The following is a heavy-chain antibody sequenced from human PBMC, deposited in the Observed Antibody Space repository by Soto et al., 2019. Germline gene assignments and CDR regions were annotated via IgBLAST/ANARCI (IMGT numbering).Heavy chain of an antibody. D-gene: IGHD4-17*01. CDR2: IIPIFGTA. CDR3: AREGLVLVPTTVNSDYYYYAMDV. CDR1: GYTFTSYD. V-gene: IGHV1-69*13. J-gene: IGHJ6*02. Sequence: EASVKVSCKASGYTFTSYDISWVRQAPGQGLEWMGGIIPIFGTADYAQKFQGRVTITADESTSTVYMELSTLRPDDTAVYYCAREGLVLVPTTVNSDYYYYAMDVWGQGTTVTSP.